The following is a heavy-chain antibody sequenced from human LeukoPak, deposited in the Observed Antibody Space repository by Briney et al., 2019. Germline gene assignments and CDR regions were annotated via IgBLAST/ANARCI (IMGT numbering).Heavy chain of an antibody. D-gene: IGHD2-8*01. CDR2: IAIGGGDK. CDR1: GFTFSNYA. J-gene: IGHJ3*01. CDR3: AKDSYSRNGVYDAFDV. V-gene: IGHV3-23*01. Sequence: GGSLRLSCAVSGFTFSNYAMNWVRQAPGKRLEWVSVIAIGGGDKFYADSVKGRFTISRDDSKKTMYLQMNSLRAEDTAVYYCAKDSYSRNGVYDAFDVWGQGTMVTVSS.